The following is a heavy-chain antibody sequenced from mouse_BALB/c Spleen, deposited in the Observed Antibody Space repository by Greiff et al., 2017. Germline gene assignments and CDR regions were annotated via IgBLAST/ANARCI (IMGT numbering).Heavy chain of an antibody. CDR2: ISYSGST. CDR3: ARYSSGYGYYAMDY. J-gene: IGHJ4*01. D-gene: IGHD3-1*01. CDR1: GDSITSGY. V-gene: IGHV3-8*02. Sequence: EVQVVESGPSLVKPSQTLSLTCSVTGDSITSGYWNWIRKFPGNKLEYMGYISYSGSTYYNPSLKSRISITRDTSKNQYYLQLNSVTTEDTATYYCARYSSGYGYYAMDYWGQGTSVTVSS.